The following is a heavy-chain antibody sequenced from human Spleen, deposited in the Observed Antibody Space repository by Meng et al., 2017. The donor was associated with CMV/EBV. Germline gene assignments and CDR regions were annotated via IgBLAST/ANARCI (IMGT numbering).Heavy chain of an antibody. J-gene: IGHJ6*02. CDR1: GYTFTGYY. CDR2: INPNSGGT. Sequence: ASVKVSCKASGYTFTGYYMHWVRQAPGQGLEWMGWINPNSGGTNYAQKFQGRVTMTRDTSTSTVYIELSSLRSEDTAVYYCARDGYSSSADYYYYGMDVWGQGTTVTVSS. D-gene: IGHD6-6*01. CDR3: ARDGYSSSADYYYYGMDV. V-gene: IGHV1-2*02.